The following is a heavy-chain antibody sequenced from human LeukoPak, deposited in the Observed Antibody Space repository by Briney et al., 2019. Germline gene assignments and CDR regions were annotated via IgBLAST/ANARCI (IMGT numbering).Heavy chain of an antibody. CDR3: AKDGSGTYYYYCVDV. Sequence: GGSLRLSCTVSGFTVSSNSMSWVRQAPGKGLEWVAFIRYDGSNKYYADSVKGRFTISRDNSRNTLYLQMNSLRAEDTAVYYCAKDGSGTYYYYCVDVWGKGTTVTISS. CDR2: IRYDGSNK. CDR1: GFTVSSNS. D-gene: IGHD3-10*01. V-gene: IGHV3-30*02. J-gene: IGHJ6*04.